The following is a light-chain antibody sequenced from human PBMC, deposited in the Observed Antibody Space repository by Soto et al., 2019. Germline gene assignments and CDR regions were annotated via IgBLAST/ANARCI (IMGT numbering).Light chain of an antibody. V-gene: IGLV2-14*01. CDR1: SSDIGTYNY. CDR3: NSYTTSTTFV. CDR2: DVS. J-gene: IGLJ1*01. Sequence: QSVLTQPASVSGSPGQSITISCTGTSSDIGTYNYVSWYQQHPGKAPKLMIYDVSNRPSGVSNRFSGSKSGSTASLTISGLQAEDEADYYCNSYTTSTTFVFGTGTKVT.